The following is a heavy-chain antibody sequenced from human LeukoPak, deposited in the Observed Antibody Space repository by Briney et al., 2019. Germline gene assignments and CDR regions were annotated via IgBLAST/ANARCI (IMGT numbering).Heavy chain of an antibody. CDR1: GGTFRSYA. J-gene: IGHJ5*02. Sequence: SVKVSCKASGGTFRSYAISWVRQAPGQGLEWMGRIIPILGIANYAQKFQGRVTITADKSTSTAYMELSSLRSEDTAVYYCATEIWDSSSWYLPTVNWFDPWGQGTLVTVSS. CDR3: ATEIWDSSSWYLPTVNWFDP. V-gene: IGHV1-69*04. D-gene: IGHD6-13*01. CDR2: IIPILGIA.